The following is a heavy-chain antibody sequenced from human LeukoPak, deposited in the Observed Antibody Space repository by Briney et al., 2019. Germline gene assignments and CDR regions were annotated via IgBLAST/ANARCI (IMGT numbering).Heavy chain of an antibody. V-gene: IGHV3-30*04. J-gene: IGHJ4*02. Sequence: GGSLRLSCAASGFTFSSYAMHWVRQAPGKGLEWVAVISYDGSNKYYADPVKGRFTISRDNSKNTLYLQMNSLRAEDTAVYYCAKDGDRIYWGQGTLVTVSS. D-gene: IGHD7-27*01. CDR1: GFTFSSYA. CDR3: AKDGDRIY. CDR2: ISYDGSNK.